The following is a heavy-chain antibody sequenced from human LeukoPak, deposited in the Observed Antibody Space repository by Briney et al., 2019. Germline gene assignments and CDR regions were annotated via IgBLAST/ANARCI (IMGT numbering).Heavy chain of an antibody. Sequence: PSQTLSLTCAISGDSVSRDTAAWHSVSQYPSGGLEWLGRTYYRSKWYNDYAVSVKSRITINPDTSKNQFSLQLNSVTPEDTAVYYCARDRGGSSWYYFDNWGQGYLVTVSA. V-gene: IGHV6-1*01. CDR2: TYYRSKWYN. CDR1: GDSVSRDTAA. D-gene: IGHD6-13*01. CDR3: ARDRGGSSWYYFDN. J-gene: IGHJ4*02.